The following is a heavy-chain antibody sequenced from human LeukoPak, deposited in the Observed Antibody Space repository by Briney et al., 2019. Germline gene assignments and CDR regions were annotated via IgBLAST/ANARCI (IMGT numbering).Heavy chain of an antibody. J-gene: IGHJ3*02. D-gene: IGHD3-22*01. V-gene: IGHV3-23*01. CDR1: GFTFSSYA. Sequence: GGSLRLSCAASGFTFSSYAMSWVRQAPGKGLEWVSAISGSGGSTYYADSVKGRFTISRDNSKNTLYLQMNSLRAEDTAVYYCAKDRKGGYYDSSGYPGAFDIWGQGTMVTVSS. CDR3: AKDRKGGYYDSSGYPGAFDI. CDR2: ISGSGGST.